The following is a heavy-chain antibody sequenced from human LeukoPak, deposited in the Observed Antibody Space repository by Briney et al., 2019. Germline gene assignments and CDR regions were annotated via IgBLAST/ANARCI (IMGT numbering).Heavy chain of an antibody. D-gene: IGHD4/OR15-4a*01. Sequence: GGSLRLSCAASGFTFSSYAMGWVRQAPGKGLEWVSAISGSGSITYYADSVKGRFTISRDNSKNTLYLQMNSLRAEDTAVYYCAREQLTEADYYYYYYMDVWGKGTTVTVSS. CDR3: AREQLTEADYYYYYYMDV. V-gene: IGHV3-23*01. CDR2: ISGSGSIT. CDR1: GFTFSSYA. J-gene: IGHJ6*03.